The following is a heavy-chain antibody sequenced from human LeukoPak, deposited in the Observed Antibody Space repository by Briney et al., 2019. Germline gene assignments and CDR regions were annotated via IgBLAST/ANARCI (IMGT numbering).Heavy chain of an antibody. Sequence: ASVKVSCKVSGYTLTELSMHWVRQAPGKGLEWMGGFDPEDGETIYAQKFQGRVTMTEDTSTDTAYMELSSLRSEDTAVYHCASLPGITMIERLAQWGQGTLVTVSS. J-gene: IGHJ4*02. CDR3: ASLPGITMIERLAQ. CDR2: FDPEDGET. D-gene: IGHD3-22*01. CDR1: GYTLTELS. V-gene: IGHV1-24*01.